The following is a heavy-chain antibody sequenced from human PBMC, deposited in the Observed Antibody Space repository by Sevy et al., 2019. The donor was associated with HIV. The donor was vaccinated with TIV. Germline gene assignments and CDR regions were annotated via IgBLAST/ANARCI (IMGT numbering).Heavy chain of an antibody. J-gene: IGHJ4*02. D-gene: IGHD2-2*01. Sequence: ASVKVSCRASGYTFRSYGISWVRQAPGQGLEWMGWISPYTGDTDFAQKVQGRISMTSDPSTSTAYMELRSLRSDDTAVYYCARDKPQGVVVLPGAMWGGVDYWGQGTLVTVSS. CDR1: GYTFRSYG. CDR3: ARDKPQGVVVLPGAMWGGVDY. V-gene: IGHV1-18*01. CDR2: ISPYTGDT.